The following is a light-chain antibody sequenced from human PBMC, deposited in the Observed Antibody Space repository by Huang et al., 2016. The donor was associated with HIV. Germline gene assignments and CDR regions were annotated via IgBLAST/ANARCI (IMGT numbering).Light chain of an antibody. Sequence: DILMTQSPATLSVSPGERATLSCRASQNVGSNLAWYQQKPGQAPRLLIYCASTRATGIPARLSGSGSGTEFTLTISSLQSEDFAVYFCQQFNNWPYTFGQGTKLEIK. CDR3: QQFNNWPYT. CDR1: QNVGSN. J-gene: IGKJ2*01. CDR2: CAS. V-gene: IGKV3-15*01.